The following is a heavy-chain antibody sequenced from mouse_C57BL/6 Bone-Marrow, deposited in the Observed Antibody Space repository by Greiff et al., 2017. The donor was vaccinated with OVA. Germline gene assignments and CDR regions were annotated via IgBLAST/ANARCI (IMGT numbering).Heavy chain of an antibody. CDR1: GFNIKNTY. Sequence: EVQRVESVAELVRPGASVKLSCTASGFNIKNTYMHWVKQRHEQGMEWIGRIDPANGNTKYAPKFQGKATITADTSSNTAYRQLSSLTSEDTAIYYCARDIYYYGSPFAYWGQGTLVTVSA. CDR2: IDPANGNT. J-gene: IGHJ3*01. CDR3: ARDIYYYGSPFAY. V-gene: IGHV14-3*01. D-gene: IGHD1-1*01.